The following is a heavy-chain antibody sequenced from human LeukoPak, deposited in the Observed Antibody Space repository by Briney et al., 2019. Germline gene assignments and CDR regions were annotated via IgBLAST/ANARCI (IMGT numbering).Heavy chain of an antibody. D-gene: IGHD1-26*01. CDR3: AREGSSRY. CDR1: GFNLSTYS. CDR2: ISSSSYI. V-gene: IGHV3-21*01. J-gene: IGHJ4*02. Sequence: PGGSLRLSCVASGFNLSTYSMNWVRQAPGKGLEWVSSISSSSYIYYADSVKGRFTISRDNAQNSLYLQMNSLRAEDTAVYYCAREGSSRYWGQGTLVTVSS.